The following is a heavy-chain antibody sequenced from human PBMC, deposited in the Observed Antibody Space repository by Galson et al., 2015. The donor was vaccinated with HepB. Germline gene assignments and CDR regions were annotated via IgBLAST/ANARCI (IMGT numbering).Heavy chain of an antibody. Sequence: SVKVSCKASGGTFSSYIISWVRQAPGQGLEGMGRIIPILGIANYARKFQGRVTITADKSTSTAYMELSSLRSEDTAMYYCARAPLHLTLAAAGSFFDYWGQGTLVTVSS. CDR2: IIPILGIA. D-gene: IGHD6-13*01. CDR3: ARAPLHLTLAAAGSFFDY. CDR1: GGTFSSYI. V-gene: IGHV1-69*02. J-gene: IGHJ4*02.